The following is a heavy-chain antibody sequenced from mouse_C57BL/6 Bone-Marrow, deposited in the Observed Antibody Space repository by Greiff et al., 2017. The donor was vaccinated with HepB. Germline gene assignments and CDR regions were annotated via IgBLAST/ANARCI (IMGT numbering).Heavy chain of an antibody. CDR3: AGIYYYGSSYAMDY. CDR1: GFTFSSYA. V-gene: IGHV5-4*03. Sequence: EVKVVESGGGLVKPGGSLKLSCAASGFTFSSYAMSWVRQTPEKRLEWVATISDGGSYTYYPDNVKGRFTISRDNAKNNLYLQMSHLKSEDTAMYYCAGIYYYGSSYAMDYWGQGTSVTVSS. J-gene: IGHJ4*01. CDR2: ISDGGSYT. D-gene: IGHD1-1*01.